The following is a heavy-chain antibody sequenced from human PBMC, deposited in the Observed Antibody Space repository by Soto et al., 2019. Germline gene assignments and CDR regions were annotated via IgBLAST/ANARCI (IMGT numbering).Heavy chain of an antibody. CDR3: ARDTPEMATILYFDY. CDR1: GFTFSSYS. D-gene: IGHD5-12*01. J-gene: IGHJ4*02. Sequence: PGGSLILSCAASGFTFSSYSMNWVRQAPGKGLEWVSSISSSSSYIYYADSVKGRFTISRDNAKNSLYLQMNSLRAEDTAVYYCARDTPEMATILYFDYWGQGTLVTVSS. V-gene: IGHV3-21*01. CDR2: ISSSSSYI.